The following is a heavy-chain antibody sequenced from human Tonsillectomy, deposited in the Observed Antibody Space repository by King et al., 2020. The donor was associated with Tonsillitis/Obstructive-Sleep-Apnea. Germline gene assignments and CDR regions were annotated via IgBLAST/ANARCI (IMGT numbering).Heavy chain of an antibody. Sequence: QLVQSGAEVKKPGASVKVSCKVSGYTLTELSMNWVRQAPGKGLEWMGGFDPEDGETIYAQKFQGRVTMTEDTSTDTAYMELSSLRSEDTAVYYCATVSGPDSSGYPNYYGMDVWGQGTTVTVSS. J-gene: IGHJ6*02. V-gene: IGHV1-24*01. D-gene: IGHD3-22*01. CDR3: ATVSGPDSSGYPNYYGMDV. CDR1: GYTLTELS. CDR2: FDPEDGET.